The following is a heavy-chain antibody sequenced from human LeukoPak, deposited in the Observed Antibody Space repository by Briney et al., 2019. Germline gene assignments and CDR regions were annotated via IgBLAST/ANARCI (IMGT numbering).Heavy chain of an antibody. V-gene: IGHV3-30*02. Sequence: GGSLRPSCAASGFTFSSYGMHWVRQAPGKGLEWVAFIRYDGSNKYYADSVKGRFTISRDNSKNTLYLQMNSLRAEDTAVYYCASGLTAMADFDYWGQGTLVTVSS. CDR2: IRYDGSNK. CDR3: ASGLTAMADFDY. D-gene: IGHD5-18*01. CDR1: GFTFSSYG. J-gene: IGHJ4*02.